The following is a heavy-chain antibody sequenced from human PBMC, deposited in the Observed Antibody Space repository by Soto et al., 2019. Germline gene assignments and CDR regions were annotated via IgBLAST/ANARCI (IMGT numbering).Heavy chain of an antibody. Sequence: GASVKVSCKASGYTFTNYAMHWVRQAPGQRLEWIGWINAGNGNTKYSQKFQGRVTITSDTSASTAYMELSSLSSEDTAVYYCAGVSGDYFLDYWGQGTLVTVSS. CDR3: AGVSGDYFLDY. CDR1: GYTFTNYA. D-gene: IGHD6-19*01. CDR2: INAGNGNT. J-gene: IGHJ4*02. V-gene: IGHV1-3*01.